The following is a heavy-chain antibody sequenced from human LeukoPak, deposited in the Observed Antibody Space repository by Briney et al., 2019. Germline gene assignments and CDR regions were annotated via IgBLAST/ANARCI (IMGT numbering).Heavy chain of an antibody. CDR3: AKDREVDYYDSSGFFFDY. Sequence: GGSLRLSCAASGFTFSSYAMSWVRQAPGKGLEWVSAISGSGGSTYYAASVKGRFTISRDNSKNTLYLQMNSLRAEDTAVYYGAKDREVDYYDSSGFFFDYWGQGTLVTVSS. CDR1: GFTFSSYA. D-gene: IGHD3-22*01. J-gene: IGHJ4*02. CDR2: ISGSGGST. V-gene: IGHV3-23*01.